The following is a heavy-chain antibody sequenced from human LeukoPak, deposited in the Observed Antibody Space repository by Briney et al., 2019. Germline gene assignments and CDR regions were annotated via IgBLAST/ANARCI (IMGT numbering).Heavy chain of an antibody. J-gene: IGHJ4*02. V-gene: IGHV3-7*01. CDR1: GFTFSTRW. CDR2: IKQDGSYT. D-gene: IGHD1-14*01. Sequence: PGESLTLSCIASGFTFSTRWMSWVRQAPRKGLEWVGSIKQDGSYTEYVDSVKGRSTISRENAKNLVHLQMNSVRGDDTAIYYCVTWRGAQSEFEHWGQGTRVTVSS. CDR3: VTWRGAQSEFEH.